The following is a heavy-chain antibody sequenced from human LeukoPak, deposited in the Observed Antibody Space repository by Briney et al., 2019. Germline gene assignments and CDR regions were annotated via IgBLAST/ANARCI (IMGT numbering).Heavy chain of an antibody. CDR2: IKQDGGEY. J-gene: IGHJ3*02. Sequence: GGSLRLSCVGSGFTLSSFWMSWVRQVPGKGLEWVANIKQDGGEYFYVDSVKGRFTISRDNAKKSLYLQMTSLRTEDTALYYCAKGRYGSGPGTFDIWGQGTMVTVSS. V-gene: IGHV3-7*03. CDR1: GFTLSSFW. D-gene: IGHD3-10*01. CDR3: AKGRYGSGPGTFDI.